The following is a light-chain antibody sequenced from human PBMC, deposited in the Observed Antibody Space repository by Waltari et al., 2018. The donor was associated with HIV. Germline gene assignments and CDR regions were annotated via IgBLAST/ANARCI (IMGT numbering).Light chain of an antibody. V-gene: IGLV1-40*01. Sequence: QSVLTQPPSVSGAPGQRVTISCSGSRSNIGARFDVHWYQQIPGTAPKLLIYGNSNRPSGVPDRFSGSKSVTSASLAIAGLQSEDEGDYYCQSYDSGLSGLVFGGGTRLTVL. CDR2: GNS. CDR1: RSNIGARFD. J-gene: IGLJ3*02. CDR3: QSYDSGLSGLV.